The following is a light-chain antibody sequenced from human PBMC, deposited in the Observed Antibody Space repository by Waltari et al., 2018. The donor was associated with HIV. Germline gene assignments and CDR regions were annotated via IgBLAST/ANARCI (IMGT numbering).Light chain of an antibody. J-gene: IGLJ2*01. CDR3: NSYTTSSTLHVV. Sequence: QSALTQPASVSGSPGQSITISCTGTSRHVGGYNYVSWYQHHPGKAPKPMIYDVSNRPSGVSNRFSGSKSGNTASLTISGLQAEDEADYYCNSYTTSSTLHVVFGGGTKLTVL. CDR1: SRHVGGYNY. CDR2: DVS. V-gene: IGLV2-14*03.